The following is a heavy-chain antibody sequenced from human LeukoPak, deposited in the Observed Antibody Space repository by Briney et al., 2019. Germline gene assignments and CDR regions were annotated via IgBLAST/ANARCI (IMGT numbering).Heavy chain of an antibody. V-gene: IGHV3-30*18. J-gene: IGHJ5*02. CDR2: ISYDGSNK. Sequence: PGGSLRLSCAASGFTFSSYGMHWVRQAPGKGLEWVAVISYDGSNKYYADSVKGRFTISRDNAKNSLYLQMNSLRAEDTALYYCAKDRAAMVLGWFDPWGQGTLVTVSS. CDR1: GFTFSSYG. D-gene: IGHD5-18*01. CDR3: AKDRAAMVLGWFDP.